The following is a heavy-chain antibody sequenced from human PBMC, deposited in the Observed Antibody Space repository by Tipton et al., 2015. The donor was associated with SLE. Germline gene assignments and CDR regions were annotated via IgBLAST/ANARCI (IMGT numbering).Heavy chain of an antibody. CDR2: ITWNSGRI. V-gene: IGHV3-9*01. CDR1: GFTFSNYA. J-gene: IGHJ5*02. CDR3: AKDPGKSGLDT. Sequence: SLRLSCVVSGFTFSNYAMHWVRQAPGKGLQWVSGITWNSGRIGYADSVRGRFTISRDNSKNTLFLEMDSLRADDTAIYYCAKDPGKSGLDTWGQGTLVTVSS. D-gene: IGHD3-3*01.